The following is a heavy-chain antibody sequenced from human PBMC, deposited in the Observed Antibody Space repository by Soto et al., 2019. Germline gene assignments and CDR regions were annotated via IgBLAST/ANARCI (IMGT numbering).Heavy chain of an antibody. Sequence: QVQLMQSGGEVKKPRASMKVSCRASGYIFTTYGITWVRQAPGERLEWMGCISAHNGNTALAQKFQDSLPMTTVTSRGTVYMELGSLRSEDTAVYYCASDYVYFYDISGPGLHYSGLDVWCQGTAVTVSS. CDR2: ISAHNGNT. CDR3: ASDYVYFYDISGPGLHYSGLDV. V-gene: IGHV1-18*04. D-gene: IGHD3-22*01. J-gene: IGHJ6*02. CDR1: GYIFTTYG.